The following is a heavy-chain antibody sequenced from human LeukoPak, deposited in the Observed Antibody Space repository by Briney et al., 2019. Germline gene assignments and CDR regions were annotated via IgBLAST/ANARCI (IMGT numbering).Heavy chain of an antibody. V-gene: IGHV4-39*07. Sequence: PSETLSLTCTVSGGSISSSSYYWGWIRQPPGKGLEWIGSIYYSGSTYYNPSLKSRVTISVDTSKNQFSLKLSSVTAADTAVYYCANYGDEGGNWFDPWGQGTLVTVSS. J-gene: IGHJ5*02. CDR2: IYYSGST. CDR3: ANYGDEGGNWFDP. D-gene: IGHD4-17*01. CDR1: GGSISSSSYY.